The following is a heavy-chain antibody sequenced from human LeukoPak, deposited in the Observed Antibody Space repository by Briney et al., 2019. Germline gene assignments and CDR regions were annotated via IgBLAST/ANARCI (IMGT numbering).Heavy chain of an antibody. Sequence: ASETLSLTCTVSGGSISSYYWSWIRQPPGKGLEWIGYIYYSGSTNYNPSLKSRVTISVDTSKNQFSLKLSSVTAADTAVYYCAGQTGYSSGWSFDYWGQGTLVTVSS. V-gene: IGHV4-59*01. CDR1: GGSISSYY. D-gene: IGHD6-19*01. CDR2: IYYSGST. J-gene: IGHJ4*02. CDR3: AGQTGYSSGWSFDY.